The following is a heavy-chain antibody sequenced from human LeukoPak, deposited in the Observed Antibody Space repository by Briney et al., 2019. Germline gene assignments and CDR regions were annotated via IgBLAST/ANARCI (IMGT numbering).Heavy chain of an antibody. Sequence: PGGSLTLSGAASGFTFSSYAMHWLRQAPGKGREWVAVISYGRSNKYYADYVKVRFTISRDNYKNTLYMQMHSLRAEDTAVYYCASDLEVWFGEYEYNWFDPWGQGTLVTVSS. J-gene: IGHJ5*02. CDR3: ASDLEVWFGEYEYNWFDP. D-gene: IGHD3-10*01. CDR2: ISYGRSNK. CDR1: GFTFSSYA. V-gene: IGHV3-30-3*01.